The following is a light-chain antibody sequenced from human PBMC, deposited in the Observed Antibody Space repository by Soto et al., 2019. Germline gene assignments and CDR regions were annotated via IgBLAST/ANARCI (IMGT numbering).Light chain of an antibody. CDR1: QNIDKW. Sequence: DIQMTQSPSSVSASVGDRVTITCRASQNIDKWIAWYQQKPGKAPKLLIYAASSLRGGVPSRFSGSGSGTDFTLTISRLQPEDFATYSCQHARSFPITFGQGTRRE. J-gene: IGKJ5*01. V-gene: IGKV1-12*01. CDR3: QHARSFPIT. CDR2: AAS.